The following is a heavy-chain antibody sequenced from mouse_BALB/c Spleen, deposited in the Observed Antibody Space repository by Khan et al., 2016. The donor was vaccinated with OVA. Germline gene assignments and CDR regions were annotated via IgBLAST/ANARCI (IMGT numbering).Heavy chain of an antibody. CDR1: GYTFTDYV. D-gene: IGHD2-1*01. J-gene: IGHJ4*01. CDR3: AKIFYGNSYAMDY. Sequence: QVRLQQSGPELVKPGASVKMSCKASGYTFTDYVISWVKQRTGQGIEWIGEIYPGSGSIYYNEKCKGKATLTADPSSNTAYMQLSSLSSEDSAVFFCAKIFYGNSYAMDYRGQGTSVTVSS. CDR2: IYPGSGSI. V-gene: IGHV1-81*01.